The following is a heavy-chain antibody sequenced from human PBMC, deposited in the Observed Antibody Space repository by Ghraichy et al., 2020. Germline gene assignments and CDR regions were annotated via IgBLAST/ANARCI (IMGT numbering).Heavy chain of an antibody. CDR2: INPNSGGT. V-gene: IGHV1-2*04. Sequence: ASVKVSCKASGYTFTGYYMHWVRQAPGQGLEWMGWINPNSGGTNYAQKFQGWVTMTRDTSISTAYMELGRLRSDDTAVYYCARDGSPHYDFWRGYYRATAYYYGMDVWGQGTTVTVSS. CDR3: ARDGSPHYDFWRGYYRATAYYYGMDV. D-gene: IGHD3-3*01. J-gene: IGHJ6*02. CDR1: GYTFTGYY.